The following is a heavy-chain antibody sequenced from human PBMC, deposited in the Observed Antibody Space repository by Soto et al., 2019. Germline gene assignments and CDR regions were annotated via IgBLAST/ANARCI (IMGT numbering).Heavy chain of an antibody. CDR1: GGTFSSYA. D-gene: IGHD3-22*01. V-gene: IGHV1-69*13. CDR3: AKDLRGRDYDSSGYYYYGMDV. Sequence: ASVKVSCKASGGTFSSYAISWVRQAPGQGLEWMGGIIPIFGTANYAQKFQGRVTITADESTSTAYMELNSLRAEDTAVYYCAKDLRGRDYDSSGYYYYGMDVWGQGTTVTVSS. CDR2: IIPIFGTA. J-gene: IGHJ6*02.